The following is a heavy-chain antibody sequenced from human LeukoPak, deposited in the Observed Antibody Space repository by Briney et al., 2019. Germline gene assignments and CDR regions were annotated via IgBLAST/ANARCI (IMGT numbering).Heavy chain of an antibody. CDR1: GFIFSSYG. D-gene: IGHD6-19*01. V-gene: IGHV3-30*02. CDR3: AKIRDRSGWSYYYYYYMDV. CDR2: IRYDGSNI. J-gene: IGHJ6*03. Sequence: GGSLRLSCVASGFIFSSYGMHWVRQAPGKGLEWVAFIRYDGSNIYYADSVKGRFTISRDNSKNTLSLQMNSLRAEDTAVYYCAKIRDRSGWSYYYYYYMDVWGKGTTVTVSS.